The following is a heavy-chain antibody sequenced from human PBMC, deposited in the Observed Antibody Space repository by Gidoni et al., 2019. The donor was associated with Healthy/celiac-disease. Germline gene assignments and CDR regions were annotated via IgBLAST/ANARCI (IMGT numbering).Heavy chain of an antibody. J-gene: IGHJ3*02. CDR1: GFIFSSYA. D-gene: IGHD2-15*01. Sequence: EVQLLESGGGLEQPGESLRLSCEASGFIFSSYAMSWVRQAPGKGLEWVSGISAGGGATYYGDSVKGRFTISRDNSKNTLSLQMNSLRAEDTAVYYCAKDRLTLDALDIWGQGTTVTVSS. CDR3: AKDRLTLDALDI. CDR2: ISAGGGAT. V-gene: IGHV3-23*01.